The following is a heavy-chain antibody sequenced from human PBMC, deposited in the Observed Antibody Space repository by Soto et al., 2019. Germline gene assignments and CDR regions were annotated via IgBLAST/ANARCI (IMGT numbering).Heavy chain of an antibody. CDR2: IIPILGIA. D-gene: IGHD5-18*01. Sequence: QVQLVQSGAEVKKPGSSVKVSCKASGGTFSSYTISWVRQAPGQGLEWMGRIIPILGIANYAQKFQGRVTITAEKSTSTAYMELSSLRSEDRVVYYCATDHGYRYGYSFDYWGQGTLLTVSS. V-gene: IGHV1-69*08. CDR3: ATDHGYRYGYSFDY. J-gene: IGHJ4*02. CDR1: GGTFSSYT.